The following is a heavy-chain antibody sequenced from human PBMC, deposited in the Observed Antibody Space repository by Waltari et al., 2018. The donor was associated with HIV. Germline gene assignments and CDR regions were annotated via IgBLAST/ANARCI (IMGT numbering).Heavy chain of an antibody. V-gene: IGHV3-11*01. Sequence: QVELVESGGGLVKPGGSLRLSCAASGFTFSDYYMSWIRQAPRKGPEWVSYISSSCSTINYADAVKGRFAISRDNAKTSLYLQMNSLRADDTAVYYCARVRSGYYDYWGQGTPVTVSS. J-gene: IGHJ4*02. CDR2: ISSSCSTI. D-gene: IGHD3-22*01. CDR1: GFTFSDYY. CDR3: ARVRSGYYDY.